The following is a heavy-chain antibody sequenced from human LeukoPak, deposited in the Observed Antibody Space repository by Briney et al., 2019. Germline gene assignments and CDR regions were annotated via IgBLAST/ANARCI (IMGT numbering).Heavy chain of an antibody. D-gene: IGHD6-19*01. Sequence: ASVKVSCKASGYTFTSYDINWVRQATGQGLEWMGWMNPNSGNTGYAQKFQGRVTMTRSTSISTAYMELSSLRSEDTAVYYCARGLYSSGWYEKFDPWGQGTLVTVSS. J-gene: IGHJ5*02. CDR2: MNPNSGNT. CDR3: ARGLYSSGWYEKFDP. V-gene: IGHV1-8*01. CDR1: GYTFTSYD.